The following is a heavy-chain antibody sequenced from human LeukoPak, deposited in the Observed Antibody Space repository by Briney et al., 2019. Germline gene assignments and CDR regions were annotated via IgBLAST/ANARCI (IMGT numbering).Heavy chain of an antibody. V-gene: IGHV3-11*01. J-gene: IGHJ4*02. CDR1: GFTFSDYY. CDR3: ARDPGVYGSSWYPFDY. CDR2: ISSSGTTI. D-gene: IGHD6-13*01. Sequence: PGGSLRLSCAASGFTFSDYYMSWIRQAPGKGLEWVSYISSSGTTIYYADSVKGRFTISRDNAKNSLYLQMNSLRAEDTAVYYCARDPGVYGSSWYPFDYWGQGTLVTVSS.